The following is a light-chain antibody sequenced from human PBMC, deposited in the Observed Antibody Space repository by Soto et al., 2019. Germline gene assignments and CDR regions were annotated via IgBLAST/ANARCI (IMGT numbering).Light chain of an antibody. Sequence: FLTESPSVSGAPGQRVTISCTAISSNIGAGYDVHWYQQLPGTAPNLLIYGNSNRPSGVPDRFSGSKSGTSASLAITGLQAEDEADYYCQSYDSSLSGYVVFGGGTQLTVL. J-gene: IGLJ2*01. CDR2: GNS. CDR1: SSNIGAGYD. CDR3: QSYDSSLSGYVV. V-gene: IGLV1-40*01.